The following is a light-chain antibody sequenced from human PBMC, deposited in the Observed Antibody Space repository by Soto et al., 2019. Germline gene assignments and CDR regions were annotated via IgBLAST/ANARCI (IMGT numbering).Light chain of an antibody. CDR2: GVS. CDR3: SSFTSSTTHDVV. Sequence: QSALTQPASVSGSPGQSITISCTGSSSDIGTYNSVTWYQHNPAQAPKLIIYGVSYRPSRTASRFSGSKSGDTAFLTISGLQTEDEADYYCSSFTSSTTHDVVFGGGTKLTVL. V-gene: IGLV2-14*03. J-gene: IGLJ2*01. CDR1: SSDIGTYNS.